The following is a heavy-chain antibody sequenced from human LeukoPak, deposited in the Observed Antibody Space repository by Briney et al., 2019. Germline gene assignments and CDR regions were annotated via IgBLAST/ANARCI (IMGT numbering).Heavy chain of an antibody. Sequence: GGSLRFSCAASGFTFSSYSMNWVRQAPGKGLEWVSSISSSSSYIYYADSVKGRFTISRDNAKNSLYLQMNSLRAEDTALYYCARDRDMVRGAVDYWGQGTLVTVSS. D-gene: IGHD3-10*01. CDR1: GFTFSSYS. CDR2: ISSSSSYI. J-gene: IGHJ4*02. V-gene: IGHV3-21*01. CDR3: ARDRDMVRGAVDY.